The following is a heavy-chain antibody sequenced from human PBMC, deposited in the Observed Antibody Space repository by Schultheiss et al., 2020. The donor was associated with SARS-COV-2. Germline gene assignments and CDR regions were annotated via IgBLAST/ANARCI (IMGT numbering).Heavy chain of an antibody. CDR3: AMRLSGYCGGGNCAFDY. D-gene: IGHD2-15*01. Sequence: GGSLRLSCKGSGYSFTSYWIGWVRQMPGKGLEWMGIIYPGDSDTKYSPSFQGHVTILVDRSISTTYLQWSRLEASDTAMYYCAMRLSGYCGGGNCAFDYWGQGTLVTVSS. V-gene: IGHV5-51*01. CDR1: GYSFTSYW. J-gene: IGHJ4*02. CDR2: IYPGDSDT.